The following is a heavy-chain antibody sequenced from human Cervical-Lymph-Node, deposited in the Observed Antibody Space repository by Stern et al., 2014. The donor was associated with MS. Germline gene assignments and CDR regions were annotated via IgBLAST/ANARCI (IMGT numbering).Heavy chain of an antibody. Sequence: QLVQSGPEVKKPGTSVKVSCKASGITFSHSAVQWLRQARGQRLEWIGWVGAFNGDTNYAQSFQERVTITRDMSTSTVYMELRSLRSEDTAVYYCASERYTYYDDQRPPGGFGPWGQGTLVTVSS. J-gene: IGHJ5*02. CDR3: ASERYTYYDDQRPPGGFGP. CDR1: GITFSHSA. V-gene: IGHV1-58*01. CDR2: VGAFNGDT. D-gene: IGHD5-18*01.